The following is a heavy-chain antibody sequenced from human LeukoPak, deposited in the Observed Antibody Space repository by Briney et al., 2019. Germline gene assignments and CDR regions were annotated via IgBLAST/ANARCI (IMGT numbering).Heavy chain of an antibody. CDR2: IYYSGST. V-gene: IGHV4-39*07. Sequence: SETLSLTCTVSGGSIRSSSSYWGWIRQPPGKGLEWIGSIYYSGSTYYNPSLKSRVTISVDTSKNQFSLKLSSVTAADTAVHYCAHLDHYDLHFDYWGQGTLVTVSS. CDR1: GGSIRSSSSY. CDR3: AHLDHYDLHFDY. J-gene: IGHJ4*02. D-gene: IGHD3-22*01.